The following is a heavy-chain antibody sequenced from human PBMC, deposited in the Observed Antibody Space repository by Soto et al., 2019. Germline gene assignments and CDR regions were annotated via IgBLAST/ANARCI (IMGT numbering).Heavy chain of an antibody. CDR3: ARDLLHGGSYYNRYYYGMDV. Sequence: GGSLGLSCAASGFPFSSYSMNWVRPAPGKGLEWVSSISSSSSYIYYADSVKGRFTISRDNAKNSLYLQMNSLRAEDTAVYYCARDLLHGGSYYNRYYYGMDVWGQGTTVTVSS. V-gene: IGHV3-21*01. J-gene: IGHJ6*02. CDR1: GFPFSSYS. CDR2: ISSSSSYI. D-gene: IGHD1-26*01.